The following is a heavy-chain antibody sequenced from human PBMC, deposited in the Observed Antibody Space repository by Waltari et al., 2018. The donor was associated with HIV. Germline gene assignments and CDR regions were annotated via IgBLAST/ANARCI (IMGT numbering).Heavy chain of an antibody. J-gene: IGHJ4*02. CDR3: ARTPKIAALPEYYFDY. CDR2: IYYSGST. D-gene: IGHD6-6*01. Sequence: QVQLQESGPGLVKPSETLSLTCTVSGGSISSYYWSWIRQPPGKGLEWIGYIYYSGSTNYNPSLKSRVTISVDTSKNQFSLKLSSVTAADTAVYYCARTPKIAALPEYYFDYWGQGTLVTVSS. V-gene: IGHV4-59*01. CDR1: GGSISSYY.